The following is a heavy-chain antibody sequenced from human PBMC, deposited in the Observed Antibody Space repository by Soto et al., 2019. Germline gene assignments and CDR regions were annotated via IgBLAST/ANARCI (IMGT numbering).Heavy chain of an antibody. CDR1: GGSFSGYY. V-gene: IGHV4-34*01. CDR2: INHSGST. Sequence: SETLSLTCAPYGGSFSGYYWSWIRQPPGKGLEWIGEINHSGSTNYNPSLKSRVTISVDTSKNQFSLKLSSVTAADTAVYYCARGRRTLDYGDADIEVYSLALWGQVTLVTGS. CDR3: ARGRRTLDYGDADIEVYSLAL. D-gene: IGHD4-17*01. J-gene: IGHJ4*02.